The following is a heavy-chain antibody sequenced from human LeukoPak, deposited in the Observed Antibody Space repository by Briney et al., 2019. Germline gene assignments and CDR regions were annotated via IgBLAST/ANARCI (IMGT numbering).Heavy chain of an antibody. D-gene: IGHD4-23*01. J-gene: IGHJ4*02. CDR1: GFTFSSYS. V-gene: IGHV3-21*01. Sequence: GGSLRLSCAASGFTFSSYSMNWVRQAPRKGLEWVSSISSSSSYIYYADSVKGRFTISRDNAKNSLYLQMNSLRAEDTAVYYCARGGGSYYFDYWGQGTLVTVSS. CDR2: ISSSSSYI. CDR3: ARGGGSYYFDY.